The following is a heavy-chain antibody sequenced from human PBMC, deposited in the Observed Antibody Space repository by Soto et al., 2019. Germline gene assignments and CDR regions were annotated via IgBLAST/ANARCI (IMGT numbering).Heavy chain of an antibody. CDR3: VRGYSDC. Sequence: EVQLVDSGGGLVQPGGSLRLSCAASEFTFRSYWMHWVRQSPGKGLVWVSRINSDGSITNYADSVKGRFTISRDNAKNTVYLQMNSLRAEDTAVYYCVRGYSDCWGQGTLVTVSS. CDR2: INSDGSIT. CDR1: EFTFRSYW. J-gene: IGHJ4*02. V-gene: IGHV3-74*01. D-gene: IGHD5-12*01.